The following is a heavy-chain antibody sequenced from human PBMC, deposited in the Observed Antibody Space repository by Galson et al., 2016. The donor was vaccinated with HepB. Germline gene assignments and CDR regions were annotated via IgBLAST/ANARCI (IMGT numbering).Heavy chain of an antibody. J-gene: IGHJ6*02. CDR3: ARDHVDYGDSVGYYYGIDV. Sequence: SVKVSCKASGGTFSSYGFSWVRRTPGQGLEWMGGIIPSFGTANYAQKFQGRVTITADEYTSTAYMEVSSLRSEDTAVYYCARDHVDYGDSVGYYYGIDVWGQGTTFTVSS. D-gene: IGHD4-17*01. V-gene: IGHV1-69*13. CDR1: GGTFSSYG. CDR2: IIPSFGTA.